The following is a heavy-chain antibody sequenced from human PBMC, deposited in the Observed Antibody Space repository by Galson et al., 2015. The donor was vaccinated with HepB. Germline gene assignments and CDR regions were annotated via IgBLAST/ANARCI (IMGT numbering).Heavy chain of an antibody. D-gene: IGHD2/OR15-2a*01. CDR1: GFTFIVYD. V-gene: IGHV3-21*01. Sequence: SLRLSCAASGFTFIVYDMIWVRQAPGKGLEWVSSISDSGRYTFYADSAKGRFTISRDNAKSSLYLQMDSLRAEDTAVYFCARTCPIRTTIYSPPRDAFDIWGQGTMVTGSS. CDR3: ARTCPIRTTIYSPPRDAFDI. CDR2: ISDSGRYT. J-gene: IGHJ3*02.